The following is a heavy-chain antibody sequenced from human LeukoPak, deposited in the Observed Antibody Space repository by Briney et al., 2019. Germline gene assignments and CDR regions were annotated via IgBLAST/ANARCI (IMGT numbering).Heavy chain of an antibody. CDR3: AKDLGGSLRYYYYYMDV. Sequence: GGSLRLSCAASGFTFSSYAMHWVRQAPGKGLEWVAVISYDGSNKYYADSVKGRFTISRDNSKKTLYLQMNSLRAEDTAVYYCAKDLGGSLRYYYYYMDVWGKGTTVTVSS. CDR2: ISYDGSNK. J-gene: IGHJ6*03. V-gene: IGHV3-30-3*01. D-gene: IGHD4-17*01. CDR1: GFTFSSYA.